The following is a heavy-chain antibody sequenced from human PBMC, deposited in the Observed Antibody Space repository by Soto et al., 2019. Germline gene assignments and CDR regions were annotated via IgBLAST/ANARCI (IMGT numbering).Heavy chain of an antibody. V-gene: IGHV4-59*08. CDR3: ARRGAGTWSGWFDP. D-gene: IGHD6-13*01. CDR1: GGSISSYY. CDR2: IYYSGST. Sequence: QVQLQESGPGLVKPSETLSLTCTASGGSISSYYWSWIRQPPGKRLEWIGYIYYSGSTNYNPSLKSPVTIAVDTSKNQFSLKRSSVTAAYTAVYYGARRGAGTWSGWFDPWGQGTLVTVSS. J-gene: IGHJ5*02.